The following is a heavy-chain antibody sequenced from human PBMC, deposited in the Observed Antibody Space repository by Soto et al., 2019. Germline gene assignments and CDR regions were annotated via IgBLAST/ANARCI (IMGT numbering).Heavy chain of an antibody. D-gene: IGHD3-16*01. Sequence: DVQLAESGGGLVQPGGSLRLSCVVSGLPFNTYWMHWVRQAPGKGLVWVARINSDGRSTDYADSAKGRFTVSRDNDKNTVYLQMNSLRAEDTAVYFCASGGFMSGSDYWGQGTLVTVSS. CDR1: GLPFNTYW. V-gene: IGHV3-74*01. CDR2: INSDGRST. CDR3: ASGGFMSGSDY. J-gene: IGHJ4*02.